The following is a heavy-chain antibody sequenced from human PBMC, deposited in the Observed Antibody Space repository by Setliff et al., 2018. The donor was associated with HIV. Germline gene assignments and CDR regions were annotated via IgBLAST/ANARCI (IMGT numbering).Heavy chain of an antibody. CDR2: IIPIYGST. D-gene: IGHD6-19*01. CDR1: GDTFDSLS. CDR3: ATGGVIVPAGYS. Sequence: SVKVSCKASGDTFDSLSISWVRQAPGQGLEWMGRIIPIYGSTNYAQRFQGRVTITSDKSTNTACMELSSLKSEDTAIYYCATGGVIVPAGYSWGQGTLVTVSS. J-gene: IGHJ4*02. V-gene: IGHV1-69*06.